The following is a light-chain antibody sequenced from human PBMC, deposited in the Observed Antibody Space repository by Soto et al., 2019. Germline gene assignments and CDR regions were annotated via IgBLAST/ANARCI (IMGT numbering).Light chain of an antibody. CDR3: QHYNSYSEA. CDR2: KAS. Sequence: IQMTQSPSSLSISVGDRVTITCRASQDIRNNLHWYQQKPGKAPKLLIYKASTLKSGVPSRFSGSGSGTEFTLTISSLQPDDFATYYCQHYNSYSEAFGQGTKVELK. CDR1: QDIRNN. V-gene: IGKV1-5*03. J-gene: IGKJ1*01.